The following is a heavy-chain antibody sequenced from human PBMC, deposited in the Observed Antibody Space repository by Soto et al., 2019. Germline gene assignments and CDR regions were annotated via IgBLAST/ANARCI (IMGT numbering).Heavy chain of an antibody. CDR3: ARVTQVDRVLDY. CDR1: GYTFTIYG. CDR2: ISAYNGNT. V-gene: IGHV1-18*01. Sequence: ASLKVSCKASGYTFTIYGISWVLQAPGQGLEWMGWISAYNGNTNYAQKLQGRVTMTTDTSTSTAYMELRSLRSDDTAVYYCARVTQVDRVLDYWGQGTLVTVSS. J-gene: IGHJ4*02. D-gene: IGHD2-2*01.